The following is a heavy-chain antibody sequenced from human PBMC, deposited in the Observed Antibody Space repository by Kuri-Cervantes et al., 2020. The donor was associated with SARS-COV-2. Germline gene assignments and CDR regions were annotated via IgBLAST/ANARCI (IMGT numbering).Heavy chain of an antibody. Sequence: GESLKISCAASGFTFSSYGMHWVRQAPGKGLEWVAFIRYDGSNKYYADSVKGRFTISRDNAKNSLYLQMNSLRAEDTAVYYCAKDRPAWGIVVPAAILGEAVGYWGQGTLVTVSS. CDR2: IRYDGSNK. V-gene: IGHV3-30*02. J-gene: IGHJ4*02. CDR3: AKDRPAWGIVVPAAILGEAVGY. D-gene: IGHD2-2*01. CDR1: GFTFSSYG.